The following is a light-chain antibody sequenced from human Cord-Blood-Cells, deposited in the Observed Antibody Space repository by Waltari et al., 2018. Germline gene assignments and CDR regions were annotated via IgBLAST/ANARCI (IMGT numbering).Light chain of an antibody. CDR3: CSYAGSSTSWV. Sequence: QSALTQPASVSGSPGQSITICCTGTSSAVGSYNLVSWYQQHPGKAPKLMIYEGSNRPSGVSNRFSGSKSGNTASLTISGLQAEDEADYYCCSYAGSSTSWVFGGGTKLTVL. V-gene: IGLV2-23*01. CDR1: SSAVGSYNL. CDR2: EGS. J-gene: IGLJ3*02.